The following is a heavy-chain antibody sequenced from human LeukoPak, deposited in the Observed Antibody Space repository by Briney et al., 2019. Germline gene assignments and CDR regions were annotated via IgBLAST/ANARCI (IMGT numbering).Heavy chain of an antibody. CDR3: ARDHEDIVVVTATPYYFDY. CDR2: INPSGGST. D-gene: IGHD2-21*02. CDR1: GYTFTSYY. J-gene: IGHJ4*02. Sequence: ASVKVSCKASGYTFTSYYMHWVRQAPGQGLEWMGLINPSGGSTSYAQKFQGRVTMTRDTSTSTVYMELSSLRSEDTAVYYCARDHEDIVVVTATPYYFDYWDQGTLVTVSS. V-gene: IGHV1-46*01.